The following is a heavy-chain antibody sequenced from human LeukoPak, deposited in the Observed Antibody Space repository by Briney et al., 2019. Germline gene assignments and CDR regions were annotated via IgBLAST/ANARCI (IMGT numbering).Heavy chain of an antibody. D-gene: IGHD4-17*01. Sequence: GGSLRLSCTASGFTFDDYGMSWVRQAPGKGLEWVSGINWNGGNTGYADFVKGRFTISRDDAKNSLYLQMNSLTAEDTAFYHCARHHGDYLLSIQYAFDFWGQGTMLAVSS. CDR1: GFTFDDYG. J-gene: IGHJ3*01. CDR3: ARHHGDYLLSIQYAFDF. V-gene: IGHV3-20*01. CDR2: INWNGGNT.